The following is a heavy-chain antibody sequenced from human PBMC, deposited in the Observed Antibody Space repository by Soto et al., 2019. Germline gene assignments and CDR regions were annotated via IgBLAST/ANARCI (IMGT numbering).Heavy chain of an antibody. V-gene: IGHV3-30-3*01. CDR2: ISYDGSNK. CDR3: ARDSTETRQQGIRRDFDY. D-gene: IGHD6-13*01. J-gene: IGHJ4*02. Sequence: QVQLVESGGGVVQPGRSLRLSCAASGFTFSSYAMHWVRQAPGKGLEWVAVISYDGSNKYYADSVKGRFTISRDNSKNTLYLQMNSLRAEDTAVYYCARDSTETRQQGIRRDFDYWGQGTLVTVSS. CDR1: GFTFSSYA.